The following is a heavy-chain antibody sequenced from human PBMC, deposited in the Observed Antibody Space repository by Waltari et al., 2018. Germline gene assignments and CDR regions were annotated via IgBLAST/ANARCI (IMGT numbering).Heavy chain of an antibody. CDR2: IVVGSGNT. CDR3: AADPGYSYGFDY. D-gene: IGHD5-18*01. CDR1: GFTFPRSS. Sequence: QLQLVQSGPEVKKPGTSVKVSCTASGFTFPRSSVQWVRQARGQRLEWIGWIVVGSGNTNYAQKFQERVTITRDMSTSTAYMELSSLRSEDTAVYYCAADPGYSYGFDYWGQGTLVTVSS. J-gene: IGHJ4*02. V-gene: IGHV1-58*01.